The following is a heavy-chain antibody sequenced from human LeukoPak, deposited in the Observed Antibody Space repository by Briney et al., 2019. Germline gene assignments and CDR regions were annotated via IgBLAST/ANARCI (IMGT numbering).Heavy chain of an antibody. Sequence: GGSLRLSCVASGFTFSDSAIHWVRQSSGKGLEWIGHMDKETNLYATALAASVKGRFPVSRDDSKNTAYLHMNSLKTEDTALYYCTRDSGTYNCFDPWGQGTLVTVSS. CDR3: TRDSGTYNCFDP. J-gene: IGHJ5*02. CDR1: GFTFSDSA. D-gene: IGHD1-26*01. CDR2: MDKETNLYAT. V-gene: IGHV3-73*01.